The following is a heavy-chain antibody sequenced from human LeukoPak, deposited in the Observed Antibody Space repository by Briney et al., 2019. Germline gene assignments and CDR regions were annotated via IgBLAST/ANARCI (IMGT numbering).Heavy chain of an antibody. CDR1: GFTVSSNS. J-gene: IGHJ6*03. Sequence: GGSLRLSCTVSGFTVSSNSMSWVRQAPGKGLEWVSSISSSSSYIYYADSVKGRFTISKDNAKNSLYLQMNSLRAEVTAVYYCARDGHGNFWRARRTYYMDVWGKGTTVTVSS. D-gene: IGHD3-3*01. V-gene: IGHV3-21*01. CDR3: ARDGHGNFWRARRTYYMDV. CDR2: ISSSSSYI.